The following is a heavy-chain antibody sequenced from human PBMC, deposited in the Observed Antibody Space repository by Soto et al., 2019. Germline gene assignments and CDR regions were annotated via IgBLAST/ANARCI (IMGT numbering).Heavy chain of an antibody. J-gene: IGHJ6*04. V-gene: IGHV4-59*01. Sequence: SETLSLTCTVSGGSISSYYWSWIRQPPGKGLEWIGYIYYSGSTNYNPSLKSRVTISVDTSKNQFSLKLSSVTAADTAVYYCARDAKTLGWFGEARPLDVWGKGTTVTVSS. CDR3: ARDAKTLGWFGEARPLDV. CDR1: GGSISSYY. D-gene: IGHD3-10*01. CDR2: IYYSGST.